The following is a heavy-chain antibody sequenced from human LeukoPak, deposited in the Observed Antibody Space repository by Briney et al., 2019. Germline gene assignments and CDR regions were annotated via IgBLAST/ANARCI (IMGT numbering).Heavy chain of an antibody. D-gene: IGHD3-10*01. Sequence: ASVKVSCKASGGTFSSYAISWVRQAPGQGLEWMGGIIPIFGTANYAQKFQGRVTITADESTSTAYMELNSLRSEDTAVYYCARDGAVDYYGSGSYYNVFDYWGQGTLVTVSS. V-gene: IGHV1-69*13. CDR2: IIPIFGTA. CDR1: GGTFSSYA. CDR3: ARDGAVDYYGSGSYYNVFDY. J-gene: IGHJ4*02.